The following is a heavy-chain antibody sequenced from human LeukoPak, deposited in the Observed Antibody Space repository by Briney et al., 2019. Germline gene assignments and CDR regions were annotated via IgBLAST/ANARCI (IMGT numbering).Heavy chain of an antibody. V-gene: IGHV3-30*02. J-gene: IGHJ1*01. D-gene: IGHD6-13*01. CDR3: AKDSGAAAVLAEYFQH. CDR2: IRYDGSNK. Sequence: GGSLRLSCAASGFTFSSYAMHWVRQAPGKGLEWVAFIRYDGSNKYYADSVKGRFTISRDNSKNTLYLQMNSLRAEDTAVYYCAKDSGAAAVLAEYFQHWGQGTLVTVSS. CDR1: GFTFSSYA.